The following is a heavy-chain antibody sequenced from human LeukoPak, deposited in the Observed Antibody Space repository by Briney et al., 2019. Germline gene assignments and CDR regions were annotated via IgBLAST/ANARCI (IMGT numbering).Heavy chain of an antibody. D-gene: IGHD6-19*01. Sequence: ASVKVSCKASGYTFTSYGISWVRQAPGQGFEWMGWISAYNGNTNYAQKLQGRVTMTTDTSTSTAYMELRSLRSDDTAVYYCARVPGPYSSGWPYFDYWGQGTLVTVSS. V-gene: IGHV1-18*01. J-gene: IGHJ4*02. CDR2: ISAYNGNT. CDR1: GYTFTSYG. CDR3: ARVPGPYSSGWPYFDY.